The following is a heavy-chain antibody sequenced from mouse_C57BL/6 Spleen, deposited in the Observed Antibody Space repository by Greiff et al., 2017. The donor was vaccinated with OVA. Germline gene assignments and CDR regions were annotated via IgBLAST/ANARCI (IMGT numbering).Heavy chain of an antibody. J-gene: IGHJ1*03. V-gene: IGHV1-80*01. Sequence: SGAELVKPGASVKISCKASGYAFSSYWMNWVKQRPGKGLEWIGQIYPGDGDTNYNGKFKGKATLTADKSSSTAYMQLSSLTSEDSAVYYYARSVLPRFEPNFDVWGRGTTVTVSS. CDR3: ARSVLPRFEPNFDV. CDR2: IYPGDGDT. CDR1: GYAFSSYW.